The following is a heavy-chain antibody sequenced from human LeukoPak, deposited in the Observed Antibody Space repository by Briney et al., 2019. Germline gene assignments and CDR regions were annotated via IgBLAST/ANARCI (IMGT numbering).Heavy chain of an antibody. Sequence: ASVKVSCKASGYTFTDYYIHWVRQAPGRGLEWMTYIDPNSGGPHYAQKFQGRVTMTTDTSISTAYMELNWLTSDDTAVYYCARDGVAGSSDAFDLWGQGTMVTVSS. J-gene: IGHJ3*01. D-gene: IGHD6-19*01. CDR2: IDPNSGGP. CDR1: GYTFTDYY. V-gene: IGHV1-2*02. CDR3: ARDGVAGSSDAFDL.